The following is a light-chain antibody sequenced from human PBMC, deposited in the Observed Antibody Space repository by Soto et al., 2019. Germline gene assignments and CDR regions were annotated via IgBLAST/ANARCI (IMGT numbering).Light chain of an antibody. J-gene: IGKJ3*01. V-gene: IGKV3-11*01. CDR1: QSVSNY. CDR3: QQRSNWPSPFT. CDR2: DAS. Sequence: EIVLTQSRATLSLSPGERATLSCRASQSVSNYLAWYQQKPGQAPRLLIYDASNRATGIPARFSGSGSGTDFTLTISSLEPEDFAVYYCQQRSNWPSPFTFGPGTKVDIK.